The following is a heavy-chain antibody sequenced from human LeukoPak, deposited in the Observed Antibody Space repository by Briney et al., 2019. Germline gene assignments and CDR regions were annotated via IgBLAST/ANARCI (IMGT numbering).Heavy chain of an antibody. CDR1: GFTFSSYE. J-gene: IGHJ6*03. D-gene: IGHD3-10*01. V-gene: IGHV3-48*03. CDR3: ARTGNGGFGEFLYYYYYMDV. CDR2: ISSSGSTI. Sequence: GGSLRLSCAASGFTFSSYEMNWVRQAPGKGLEWVSYISSSGSTIYYADSVKGRFTISRDNAKNSLYLQMNSLRAEDTAVYYCARTGNGGFGEFLYYYYYMDVWGKGTTVTISS.